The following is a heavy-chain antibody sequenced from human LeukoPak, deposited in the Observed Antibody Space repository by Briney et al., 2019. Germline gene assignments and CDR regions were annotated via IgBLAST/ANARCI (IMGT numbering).Heavy chain of an antibody. J-gene: IGHJ6*02. CDR1: GFTFSSYA. CDR2: ISYDGSNK. V-gene: IGHV3-30-3*01. Sequence: RSLRLSCAASGFTFSSYAMHWARQAPGKGLEWVAVISYDGSNKYYADSVKGRFTISRDNSKNTLYLQMNSLRAEDTAVYYCARDMVRGVIHYYGMDVWGQGTTVTVSS. CDR3: ARDMVRGVIHYYGMDV. D-gene: IGHD3-10*01.